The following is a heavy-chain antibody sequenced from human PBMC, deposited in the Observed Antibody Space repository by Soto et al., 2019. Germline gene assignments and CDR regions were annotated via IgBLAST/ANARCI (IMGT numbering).Heavy chain of an antibody. D-gene: IGHD3-9*01. CDR1: GFAFSTYA. Sequence: EVQLLESGGGSVQPGGSLRLSCAASGFAFSTYAMSWVRRAPGKGLEWVSGISDSGGDTYYADSVKGRFIISRDNSKNTLYLQMNTLRAEDTALYYCAKASRYFDWLSYFDYWGQGALVAVSS. J-gene: IGHJ4*02. CDR3: AKASRYFDWLSYFDY. V-gene: IGHV3-23*01. CDR2: ISDSGGDT.